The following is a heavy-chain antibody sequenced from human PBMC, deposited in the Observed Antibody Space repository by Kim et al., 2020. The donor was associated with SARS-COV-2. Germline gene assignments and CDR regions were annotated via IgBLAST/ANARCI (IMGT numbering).Heavy chain of an antibody. D-gene: IGHD6-13*01. Sequence: SETLSLTCTVSGGSISSYYWSWIRQPPGKGLEWIGYIYYSGSTNYNPSLKSRVTISVDTSKNQFSLKLSSVTAADTAVYYCARGWYYFDYWGQGTLVTVSS. CDR2: IYYSGST. CDR1: GGSISSYY. CDR3: ARGWYYFDY. J-gene: IGHJ4*02. V-gene: IGHV4-59*13.